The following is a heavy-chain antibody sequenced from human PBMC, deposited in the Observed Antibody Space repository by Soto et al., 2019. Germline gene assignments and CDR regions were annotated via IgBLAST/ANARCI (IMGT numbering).Heavy chain of an antibody. D-gene: IGHD3-22*01. CDR1: GGTFSSYA. J-gene: IGHJ4*02. V-gene: IGHV1-69*06. CDR3: ARGEEDYYDYYFDY. CDR2: IIPIFGTA. Sequence: QVQLVQSGAEVKKPGSSVKVSCKASGGTFSSYAISWVRQAPGQGLEWMGGIIPIFGTANYAQKFQGRVMITADKSTSTAYMELSSPRSEDTAVYYCARGEEDYYDYYFDYWGQGTLVTVSS.